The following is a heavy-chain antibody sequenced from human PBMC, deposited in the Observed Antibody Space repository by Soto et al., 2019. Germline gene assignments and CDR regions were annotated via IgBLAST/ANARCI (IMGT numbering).Heavy chain of an antibody. V-gene: IGHV5-10-1*01. CDR3: ARGSGSYYSGPNFDY. Sequence: LGESLKISCKGSGYSFTSYWISWVRQMPGKGLEWMGRIDPSDSYTNYSPSFQGHVTISADKSISTAYLQWSSLKASDTAMYYCARGSGSYYSGPNFDYWGQGTLVTVSS. CDR1: GYSFTSYW. CDR2: IDPSDSYT. D-gene: IGHD3-10*01. J-gene: IGHJ4*02.